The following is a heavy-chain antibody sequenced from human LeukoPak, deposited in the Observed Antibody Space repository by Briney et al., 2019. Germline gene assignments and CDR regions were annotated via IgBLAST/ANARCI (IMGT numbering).Heavy chain of an antibody. CDR2: FDPEDGET. CDR1: GYTLTELS. CDR3: ATAIGEYQLPSDGRWFDP. D-gene: IGHD2-2*01. Sequence: ASVKVSCKVSGYTLTELSMHWVRQAPGKGLEWMGGFDPEDGETIYAQKFQGRVTMTEDTSTDTAYMALSSLRSEDTAVYYCATAIGEYQLPSDGRWFDPWGQGTLVTVSS. J-gene: IGHJ5*02. V-gene: IGHV1-24*01.